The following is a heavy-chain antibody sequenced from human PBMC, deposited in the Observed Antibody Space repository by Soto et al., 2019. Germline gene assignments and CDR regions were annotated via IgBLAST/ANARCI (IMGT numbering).Heavy chain of an antibody. Sequence: LPLTCTGSGGSISRAGYHWSLIDQHPGKGLEWIGYMYYSGSTHYSPSLKSRVTISGDTSKNQFSLKMRSVTAADTAVYYCARGRMATIHRDYWGQGTRVTVSA. D-gene: IGHD5-12*01. CDR1: GGSISRAGYH. CDR2: MYYSGST. J-gene: IGHJ4*02. CDR3: ARGRMATIHRDY. V-gene: IGHV4-31*03.